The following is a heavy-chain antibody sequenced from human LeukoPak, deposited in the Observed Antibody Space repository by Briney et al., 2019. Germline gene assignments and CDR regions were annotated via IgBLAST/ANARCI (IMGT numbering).Heavy chain of an antibody. J-gene: IGHJ3*02. CDR1: GYSFSSYW. D-gene: IGHD6-13*01. Sequence: GESLKISCKGSGYSFSSYWIGWVRQMPGKGLEWMGIICPGDSETRYSPSFQGQVTISADKSISTAYLQWSSLKASDTAMYYCARVRSSSWGKGAFEIWGQGTMVTVSS. CDR3: ARVRSSSWGKGAFEI. V-gene: IGHV5-51*01. CDR2: ICPGDSET.